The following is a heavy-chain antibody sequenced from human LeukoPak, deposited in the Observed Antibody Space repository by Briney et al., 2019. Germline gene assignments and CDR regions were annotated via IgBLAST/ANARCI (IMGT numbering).Heavy chain of an antibody. D-gene: IGHD6-19*01. CDR3: ARVPGIAVAGDY. Sequence: GGSLRISCGASGFTCSSYWMSWIRQAPGKGLEWVANIKQDGSEKYYVDSVKGRFTISRDNAKNSLYLQMNSLRAEDTAGYYRARVPGIAVAGDYWGQGTLVTVSS. CDR1: GFTCSSYW. V-gene: IGHV3-7*04. J-gene: IGHJ4*02. CDR2: IKQDGSEK.